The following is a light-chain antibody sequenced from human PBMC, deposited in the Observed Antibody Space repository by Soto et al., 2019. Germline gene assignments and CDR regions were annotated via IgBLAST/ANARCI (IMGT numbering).Light chain of an antibody. CDR3: KQYYSTPRT. J-gene: IGKJ1*01. CDR1: QSVLYSSNNKNY. CDR2: WAS. Sequence: DIVMTQSPDSLAVSLGERATINCKSSQSVLYSSNNKNYLAWYQQKPGQPPQLLIYWASTRESGVPDRFSGSEYGTDFTLTISSLPAGDVAVYYCKQYYSTPRTFGQGTKVEIK. V-gene: IGKV4-1*01.